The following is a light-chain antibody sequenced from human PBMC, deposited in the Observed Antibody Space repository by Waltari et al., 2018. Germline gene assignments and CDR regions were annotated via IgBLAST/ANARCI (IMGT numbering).Light chain of an antibody. V-gene: IGKV1-6*01. Sequence: AIQMTQSPSSLSASVGDRVTISCRASQGINTDLGWYQQKPGRAPKLLISGASTLQSGVPSRFSGSGSGTVFTLIISSLQPDDFTTYFCLQDHTYPLTLGQGTKVDI. CDR2: GAS. CDR1: QGINTD. J-gene: IGKJ1*01. CDR3: LQDHTYPLT.